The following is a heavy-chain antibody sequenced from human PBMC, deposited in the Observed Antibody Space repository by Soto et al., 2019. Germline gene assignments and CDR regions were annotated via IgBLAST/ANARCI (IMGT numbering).Heavy chain of an antibody. J-gene: IGHJ6*02. CDR3: AREGYYDSRGYPYGIDV. V-gene: IGHV3-30-3*01. CDR2: ISFDGSNE. Sequence: SLRLSCTASGFNFSDYVVYWVRQAPGRGLEWMAFISFDGSNEYYADFVKGRFTISRDNSKNMIYLQLNSLRADDAAVYFCAREGYYDSRGYPYGIDVWGQGTTVTVSS. D-gene: IGHD3-22*01. CDR1: GFNFSDYV.